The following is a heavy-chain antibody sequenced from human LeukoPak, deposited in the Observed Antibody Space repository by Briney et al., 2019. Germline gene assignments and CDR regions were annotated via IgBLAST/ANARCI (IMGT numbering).Heavy chain of an antibody. J-gene: IGHJ4*02. CDR1: GGSINSYY. CDR3: ARGNTLCSGGSCSTNIDY. D-gene: IGHD2-15*01. V-gene: IGHV4-4*07. CDR2: IYTSEST. Sequence: SETLSLTCTVSGGSINSYYWSWIRQPAGKGLEWIGRIYTSESTSYNASLKSRVTMSVDKSKNQFSLKLSSVTAADTAVYYCARGNTLCSGGSCSTNIDYWGQGTLATVSS.